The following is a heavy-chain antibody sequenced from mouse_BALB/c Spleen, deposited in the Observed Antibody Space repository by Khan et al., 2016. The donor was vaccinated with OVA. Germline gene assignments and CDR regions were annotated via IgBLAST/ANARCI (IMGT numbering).Heavy chain of an antibody. Sequence: EVQLQESGPGLVKPSQSLSLTCTVTGYSITSDYAWNWIRQFSGNKLEWMAYISYSGSTSYHPSLKSRIPITRDTSKNTFFLQLNSLTPEDTDKCYCARRYYSSHWYFGVWGAGTTVTVTS. CDR2: ISYSGST. CDR1: GYSITSDYA. J-gene: IGHJ1*01. CDR3: ARRYYSSHWYFGV. D-gene: IGHD1-1*01. V-gene: IGHV3-2*02.